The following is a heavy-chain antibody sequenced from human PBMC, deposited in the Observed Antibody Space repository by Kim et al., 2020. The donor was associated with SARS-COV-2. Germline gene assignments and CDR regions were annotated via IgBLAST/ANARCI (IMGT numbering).Heavy chain of an antibody. D-gene: IGHD5-12*01. CDR3: ARRGRYSGYDWGLDY. J-gene: IGHJ4*02. Sequence: PSFQGQVTISADKSISTAYLQWSSLKASDTAMYYCARRGRYSGYDWGLDYWGQGTLVTVSS. V-gene: IGHV5-51*01.